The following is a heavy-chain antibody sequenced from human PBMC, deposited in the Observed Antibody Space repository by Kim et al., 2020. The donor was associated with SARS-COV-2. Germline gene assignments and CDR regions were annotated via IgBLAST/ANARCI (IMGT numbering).Heavy chain of an antibody. D-gene: IGHD2-2*01. CDR1: GGTFSSYA. CDR2: IIPIFGTA. Sequence: SVKVSCKASGGTFSSYAISWVRQAPGQGLEWMGGIIPIFGTANYAQKFQGRVTITADESTSTAYMELSSLRSEDTAVYYCARANDIVVVPAAEYYYYYYGMDVWGQGTTVTVSS. J-gene: IGHJ6*02. V-gene: IGHV1-69*13. CDR3: ARANDIVVVPAAEYYYYYYGMDV.